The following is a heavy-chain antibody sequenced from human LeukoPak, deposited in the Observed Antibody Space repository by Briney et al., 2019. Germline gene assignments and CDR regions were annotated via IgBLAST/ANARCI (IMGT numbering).Heavy chain of an antibody. V-gene: IGHV1-69*01. Sequence: ASVKVSCKASGGTFSSYAISWVRQAPGQGLEWMGGIIPIFGTANYAQKFQGRVTITADESTSTAYMELSSLGSEDTAVYYCASTGSSWSGPTPDFDYWGQGTLVTVSS. CDR2: IIPIFGTA. CDR1: GGTFSSYA. J-gene: IGHJ4*02. D-gene: IGHD6-13*01. CDR3: ASTGSSWSGPTPDFDY.